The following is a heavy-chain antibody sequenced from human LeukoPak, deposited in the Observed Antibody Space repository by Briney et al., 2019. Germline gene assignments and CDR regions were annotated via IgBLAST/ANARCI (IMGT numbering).Heavy chain of an antibody. CDR2: IWYDGSIQ. J-gene: IGHJ4*02. CDR3: ARAGYCSGGSCYGSDY. D-gene: IGHD2-15*01. Sequence: PGGSLRLSCAASGFTFSSYGMHWVRQAPGKGLEWAAAIWYDGSIQYYADSVKGRFTISRDNSKNTLYLQMDSLRAEDTAVYYCARAGYCSGGSCYGSDYWGQGTLVSVSS. CDR1: GFTFSSYG. V-gene: IGHV3-33*01.